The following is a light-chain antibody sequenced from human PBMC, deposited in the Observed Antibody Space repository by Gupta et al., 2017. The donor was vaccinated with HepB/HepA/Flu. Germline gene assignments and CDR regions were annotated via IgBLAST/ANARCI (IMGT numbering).Light chain of an antibody. V-gene: IGLV3-25*03. CDR2: KDS. J-gene: IGLJ2*01. CDR1: GLAKKY. CDR3: QSADSSGVV. Sequence: SALTQPPSVSVSPGQTARITCSGDGLAKKYAYWYQQKPGQAPVLIIYKDSERPSGIPERYSGSSSGTTVTLTISGVQAEDEADYYCQSADSSGVVFGGGTKVTVL.